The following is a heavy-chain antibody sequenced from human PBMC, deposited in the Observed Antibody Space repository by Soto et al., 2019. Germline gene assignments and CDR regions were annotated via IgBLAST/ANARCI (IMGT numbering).Heavy chain of an antibody. J-gene: IGHJ4*02. CDR3: ARDGSRDGYNSLNSRFDY. V-gene: IGHV1-69*13. CDR1: GGTFSSYA. CDR2: IIPIFGTA. D-gene: IGHD5-12*01. Sequence: ASVKVSCKASGGTFSSYAISWVRQAPGQGLEWMGGIIPIFGTANYAQKFQGRVTITADESTSTAYMELSSLRSEDTAVYYCARDGSRDGYNSLNSRFDYWGQGSLVTVSS.